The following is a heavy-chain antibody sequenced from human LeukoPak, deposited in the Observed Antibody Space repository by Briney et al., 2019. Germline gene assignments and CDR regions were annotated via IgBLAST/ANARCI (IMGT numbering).Heavy chain of an antibody. CDR2: ISGSGGGT. V-gene: IGHV3-23*01. CDR3: SRRDDYIWGSYRYSEGFYFDY. J-gene: IGHJ4*02. CDR1: GFTFCSYT. D-gene: IGHD3-16*02. Sequence: GGSLRLSCAASGFTFCSYTICRVRQAPGEGLEWVSAISGSGGGTYYADSVKGRFTISRDNSKNTLYMQENSLRAEDTAVYYCSRRDDYIWGSYRYSEGFYFDYWGQGTLVTVSS.